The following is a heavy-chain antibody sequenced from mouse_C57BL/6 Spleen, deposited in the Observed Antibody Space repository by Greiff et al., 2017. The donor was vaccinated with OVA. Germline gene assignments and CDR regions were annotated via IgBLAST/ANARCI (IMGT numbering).Heavy chain of an antibody. Sequence: VHLVESGAELARPGASVKLSCKASGYTFTSYGISWVKQRTGQGLEWIGEIYPRSGNTYYNEKFKGKATLTADKSSSTAYMELRSLTSEDSAVYFCVRQYDGLYCYAMDYWGQGTSVTVSS. CDR3: VRQYDGLYCYAMDY. D-gene: IGHD2-3*01. CDR2: IYPRSGNT. J-gene: IGHJ4*01. V-gene: IGHV1-81*01. CDR1: GYTFTSYG.